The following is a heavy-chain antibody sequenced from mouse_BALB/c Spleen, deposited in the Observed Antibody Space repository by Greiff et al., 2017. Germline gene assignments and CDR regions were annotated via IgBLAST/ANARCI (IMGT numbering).Heavy chain of an antibody. Sequence: VQLQQPGPELVKPGASVKIPCKASGYTFTDYNMDWVKQSHGKSLEWIGDINPNNGGTIYNQKFKGKATLTVDKSSSTAYMELRSLTSEDTAVYYCARRGANSYWYFDVWGAGTTVTVSS. CDR2: INPNNGGT. CDR3: ARRGANSYWYFDV. D-gene: IGHD3-1*01. J-gene: IGHJ1*01. V-gene: IGHV1-18*01. CDR1: GYTFTDYN.